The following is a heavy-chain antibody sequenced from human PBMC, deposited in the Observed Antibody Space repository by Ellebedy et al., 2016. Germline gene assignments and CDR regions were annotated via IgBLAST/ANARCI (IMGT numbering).Heavy chain of an antibody. D-gene: IGHD4-17*01. CDR1: GFTFSDYS. Sequence: GESLKISXAASGFTFSDYSMNWVRQAPGKGLEWVSSISLTSTYIYYADSVKGRFTISRDNAEDSLYLQINSLRAGDTAVYYCARGIAYGGMDVWGQGTTVTVSS. CDR3: ARGIAYGGMDV. J-gene: IGHJ6*01. V-gene: IGHV3-21*01. CDR2: ISLTSTYI.